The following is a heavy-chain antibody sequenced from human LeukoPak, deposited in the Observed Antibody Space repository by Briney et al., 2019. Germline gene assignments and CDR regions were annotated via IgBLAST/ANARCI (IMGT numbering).Heavy chain of an antibody. V-gene: IGHV3-21*01. Sequence: PGGSLRLSCTASGFSLTAYSMNWVRQAPGKGLEWVSTMSSSSSSSYIYYADSVKGRFTISRDNAKNSLYLQMNSLRAEDTAVYYCAKGSRGDILTGYRNWGQGTLVTVSS. CDR3: AKGSRGDILTGYRN. CDR2: MSSSSSSSYI. D-gene: IGHD3-9*01. CDR1: GFSLTAYS. J-gene: IGHJ4*02.